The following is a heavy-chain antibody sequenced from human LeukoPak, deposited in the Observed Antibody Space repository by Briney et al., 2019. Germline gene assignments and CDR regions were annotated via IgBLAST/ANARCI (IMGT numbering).Heavy chain of an antibody. Sequence: ASVTVSCKASGYTFTGCYMHWVRQAPGQGLEWMGWINPNSGGTNYAQKFQGRVTMTRDTSISTAYMELSRLRSDDTAVYYCARDRDNSGSFGYWGQGTLVTVSS. CDR1: GYTFTGCY. D-gene: IGHD3-10*01. J-gene: IGHJ4*02. V-gene: IGHV1-2*02. CDR3: ARDRDNSGSFGY. CDR2: INPNSGGT.